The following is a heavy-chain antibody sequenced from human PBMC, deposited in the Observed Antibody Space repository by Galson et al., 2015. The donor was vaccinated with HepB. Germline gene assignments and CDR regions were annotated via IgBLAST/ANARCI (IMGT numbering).Heavy chain of an antibody. D-gene: IGHD3-10*01. J-gene: IGHJ5*02. CDR3: PRGCLYYDGSGETTPRWFDP. CDR1: GGSFSGYY. V-gene: IGHV4-34*01. CDR2: INHSGST. Sequence: SETLSLTCAVYGGSFSGYYWSWIRQPPGQGLEWIGEINHSGSTNYNPSLKSRVTISVDTSKNQFSLKLSSVTAADTAVYYCPRGCLYYDGSGETTPRWFDPCVQGTLVTVSP.